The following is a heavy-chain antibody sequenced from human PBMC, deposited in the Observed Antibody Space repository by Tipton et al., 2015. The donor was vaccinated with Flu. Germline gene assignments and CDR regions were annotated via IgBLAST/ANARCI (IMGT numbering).Heavy chain of an antibody. CDR3: ARDHVSPHLAYGMDV. CDR1: GGSVSSGSYY. J-gene: IGHJ6*02. Sequence: TLSLTCTVSGGSVSSGSYYWSWIRQPPGKGLEWIGYIYYSGSTNYNPSLKSRVTISVDTSKNRFSLKLSSLTAADTAVYYCARDHVSPHLAYGMDVWGQGTTVTVSS. CDR2: IYYSGST. V-gene: IGHV4-61*01.